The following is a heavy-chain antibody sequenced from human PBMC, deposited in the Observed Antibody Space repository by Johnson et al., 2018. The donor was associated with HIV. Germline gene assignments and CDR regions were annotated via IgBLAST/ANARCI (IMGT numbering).Heavy chain of an antibody. V-gene: IGHV3-30*01. CDR2: ISYDGSNK. CDR3: TRAGQGAYSSSWYGTLGAFDT. J-gene: IGHJ3*02. D-gene: IGHD6-13*01. CDR1: GFTFRNFA. Sequence: QVQLVESGGGVVQPGRSLRLSCAASGFTFRNFAMHWVRQAPGKGLEWLAVISYDGSNKYYADSVKGRFTISRDNSKNTLYLQMNSLRAEDTAVYYCTRAGQGAYSSSWYGTLGAFDTWGQGTMVTVSS.